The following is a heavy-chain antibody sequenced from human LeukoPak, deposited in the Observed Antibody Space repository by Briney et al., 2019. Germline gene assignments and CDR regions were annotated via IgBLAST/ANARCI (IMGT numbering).Heavy chain of an antibody. CDR3: ARGARHYDILTGYYISGMDV. CDR2: IYYSGST. V-gene: IGHV4-59*08. Sequence: SETLSLTCTVSGGSISSYYWSWIRQPPGKGLEWIGYIYYSGSTNYNPSLKSRVTISVDTSKNQFSLKLSSVTAADTAVYYCARGARHYDILTGYYISGMDVWGQGTTVIVSS. CDR1: GGSISSYY. J-gene: IGHJ6*02. D-gene: IGHD3-9*01.